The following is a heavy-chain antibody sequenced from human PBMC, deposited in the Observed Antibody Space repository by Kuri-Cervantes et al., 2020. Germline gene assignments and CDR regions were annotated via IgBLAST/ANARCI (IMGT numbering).Heavy chain of an antibody. Sequence: GESLKISCEVSGFSFSSSWMSWIRQAPGKGLEWVAVISYDGSNKYYADSVKGRFTISRDNSKNTLYLQMNSLRAEDTAVYYCARDGLRNVPITMVRGGYGMDVWGQGTTVTVSS. CDR3: ARDGLRNVPITMVRGGYGMDV. CDR2: ISYDGSNK. CDR1: GFSFSSSW. D-gene: IGHD3-10*01. J-gene: IGHJ6*02. V-gene: IGHV3-30-3*01.